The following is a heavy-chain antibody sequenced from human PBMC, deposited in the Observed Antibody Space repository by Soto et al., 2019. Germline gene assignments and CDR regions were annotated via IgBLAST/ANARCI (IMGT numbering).Heavy chain of an antibody. CDR1: GGSISSNTYY. Sequence: PSETLSLTCTVSGGSISSNTYYWGWIRQPPGKGLEWIGSMYYSGSTYYNPSLKSRVTISADTSKNQLSLKLSSVTAADTAVYYCARSDGRYWGQGTLVTVSS. V-gene: IGHV4-39*07. CDR3: ARSDGRY. J-gene: IGHJ4*02. CDR2: MYYSGST.